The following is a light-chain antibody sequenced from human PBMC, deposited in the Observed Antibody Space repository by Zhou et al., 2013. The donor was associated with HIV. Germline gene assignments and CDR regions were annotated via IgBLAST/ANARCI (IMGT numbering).Light chain of an antibody. Sequence: EIVLTQSPGTLSLSPGERATLSCRASQSVDSTYLAWYQHKPGQAPRLLIYGASSRAPGIPARFSGSGSGTEFTLTISSLQSEDLAVYYCQQYHDWPPITFGQGTRLEIK. CDR3: QQYHDWPPIT. J-gene: IGKJ5*01. CDR2: GAS. V-gene: IGKV3D-15*01. CDR1: QSVDSTY.